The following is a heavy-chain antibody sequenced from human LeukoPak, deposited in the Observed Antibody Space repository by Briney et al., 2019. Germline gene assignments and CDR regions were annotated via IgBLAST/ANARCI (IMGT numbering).Heavy chain of an antibody. V-gene: IGHV3-13*04. CDR3: ARDFSTGYSSGWEFGY. J-gene: IGHJ4*02. CDR1: GFTFSRYD. Sequence: PGGSLRLSCAASGFTFSRYDLHWVRHATGEDLEWVSTVGTDDDTYYPASVKGRFTVSRENAKNSVYLQMSSLRAEDTAVYYCARDFSTGYSSGWEFGYWGQGTLVTVSS. D-gene: IGHD6-19*01. CDR2: VGTDDDT.